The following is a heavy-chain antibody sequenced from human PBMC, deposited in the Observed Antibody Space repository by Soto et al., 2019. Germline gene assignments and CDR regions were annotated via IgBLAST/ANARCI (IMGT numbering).Heavy chain of an antibody. CDR3: AKGLIRTLEY. CDR2: ITGSGGTT. J-gene: IGHJ4*02. Sequence: EVQLLESGGGLVQPGGSLRLSCAASGFTFSSYAMSWVRQAPGKGPEWVSGITGSGGTTYYADSGKGRFTISRDNSKNTLYLQMNSLRPEDTAVFYCAKGLIRTLEYWGQGTLATVSS. CDR1: GFTFSSYA. D-gene: IGHD2-8*01. V-gene: IGHV3-23*01.